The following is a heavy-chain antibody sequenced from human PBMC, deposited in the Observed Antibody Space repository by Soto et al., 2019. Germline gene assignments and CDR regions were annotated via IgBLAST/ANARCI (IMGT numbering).Heavy chain of an antibody. CDR3: ARARMVRGVIWFDP. Sequence: PSETLSLTCTVSGGSISSYYWSWIRQPPGKGLEWIGYIYYSGSTNYNPSLKSRVTISVDTSKNQFSLKLSSVTAADTAVYYCARARMVRGVIWFDPWGQGTLVTVS. V-gene: IGHV4-59*01. J-gene: IGHJ5*02. CDR1: GGSISSYY. D-gene: IGHD3-10*01. CDR2: IYYSGST.